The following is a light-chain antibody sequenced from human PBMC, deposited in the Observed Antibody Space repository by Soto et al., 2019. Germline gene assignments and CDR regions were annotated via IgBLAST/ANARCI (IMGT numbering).Light chain of an antibody. Sequence: DIVLTQSPGTLYLSPGDTASLSCRASQTVGNNYVVWYQQKPGQAPGLGIYDASSRATGIPDRFSGSGSGTNFTLTIARLEPDDFAVYYCQQCASSPRTFGQGTKVEIK. CDR2: DAS. CDR1: QTVGNNY. CDR3: QQCASSPRT. J-gene: IGKJ1*01. V-gene: IGKV3-20*01.